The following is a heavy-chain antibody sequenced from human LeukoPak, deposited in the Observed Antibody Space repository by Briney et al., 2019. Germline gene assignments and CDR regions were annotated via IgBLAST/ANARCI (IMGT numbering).Heavy chain of an antibody. D-gene: IGHD3-10*01. J-gene: IGHJ5*02. CDR3: AREAVLLWFGESVDWFDP. V-gene: IGHV4-39*02. CDR1: GDSISTTNYY. CDR2: IYYSGIT. Sequence: SVTLSLTCAVSGDSISTTNYYWGWIRQPPGKGLEWIGIIYYSGITHYNPSLKSRVTILVDTSKNQFSLKLSSVTDADTAVYYCAREAVLLWFGESVDWFDPWGQGTLVTVSS.